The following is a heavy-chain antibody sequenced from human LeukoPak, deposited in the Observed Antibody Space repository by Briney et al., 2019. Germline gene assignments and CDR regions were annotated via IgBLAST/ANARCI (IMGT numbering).Heavy chain of an antibody. CDR1: GFTFSSYG. Sequence: GGSLRLSCAASGFTFSSYGMHWVRQAPGKGLEWVAFIRYDGSNKYYADSVKGRFTISRDNAKNSLYLQMNSLRAEDTAVYYCARDAKYSGGYPEFFDYWGQGTLVTVSS. J-gene: IGHJ4*02. CDR3: ARDAKYSGGYPEFFDY. D-gene: IGHD1-26*01. V-gene: IGHV3-30*02. CDR2: IRYDGSNK.